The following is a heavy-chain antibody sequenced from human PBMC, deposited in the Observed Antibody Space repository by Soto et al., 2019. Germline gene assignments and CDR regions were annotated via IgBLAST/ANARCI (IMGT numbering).Heavy chain of an antibody. V-gene: IGHV4-31*03. CDR3: ATDSGGPPLNSFDS. Sequence: SETLSLTCTVSGGSLREIGHFWTWIRQRPGRGLEWIGYSTYTGVTYYSPSLQSRISISVDTSKNQFSLTLDSVTAADTAVCYCATDSGGPPLNSFDSWGNGTLVTVSS. CDR2: STYTGVT. CDR1: GGSLREIGHF. J-gene: IGHJ5*01. D-gene: IGHD3-16*01.